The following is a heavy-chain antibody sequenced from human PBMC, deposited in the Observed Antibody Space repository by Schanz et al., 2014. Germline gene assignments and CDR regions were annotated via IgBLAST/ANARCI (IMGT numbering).Heavy chain of an antibody. CDR3: ARELCSSTTCYVRYDP. CDR1: RYDFRDYY. D-gene: IGHD2-2*01. CDR2: INPNSGDT. J-gene: IGHJ5*02. Sequence: QAQLVQSGAEVKRSGASVKISCKASRYDFRDYYVQWVRQAPGQGLEFMGSINPNSGDTEYGQQFEGRVTLTRDTSISTAYMELSSLPPDDTAVYYCARELCSSTTCYVRYDPWGQGTLVTVSS. V-gene: IGHV1-2*02.